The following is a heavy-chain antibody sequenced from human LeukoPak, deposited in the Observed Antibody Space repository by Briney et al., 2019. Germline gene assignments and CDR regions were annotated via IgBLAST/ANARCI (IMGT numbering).Heavy chain of an antibody. CDR2: INHSGST. CDR3: ARGKAAAGVYYFDY. Sequence: SETLSLTCAVYGGSFSGYYWSWLRQPPGKGLEGIGEINHSGSTNYNPSLKSRVTISVDTSKNQFSLKLSSVTAADTAVYYCARGKAAAGVYYFDYWGQGTLVTVSS. V-gene: IGHV4-34*01. J-gene: IGHJ4*02. CDR1: GGSFSGYY. D-gene: IGHD6-13*01.